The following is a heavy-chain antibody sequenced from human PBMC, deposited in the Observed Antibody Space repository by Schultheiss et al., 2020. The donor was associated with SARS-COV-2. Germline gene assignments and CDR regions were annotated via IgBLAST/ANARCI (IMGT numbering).Heavy chain of an antibody. CDR3: ARGDVLLWFRELSRDYYGMDV. CDR1: GGSISSGSYY. D-gene: IGHD3-10*01. CDR2: IYTSGST. V-gene: IGHV4-61*02. Sequence: TLSLTCTVSGGSISSGSYYWSWIRQPAGKGLEWIGRIYTSGSTNYNPSLKSRVTISVDTSKNQFSLKLSSVTAADTAVYYCARGDVLLWFRELSRDYYGMDVWGQGTTVTVSS. J-gene: IGHJ6*02.